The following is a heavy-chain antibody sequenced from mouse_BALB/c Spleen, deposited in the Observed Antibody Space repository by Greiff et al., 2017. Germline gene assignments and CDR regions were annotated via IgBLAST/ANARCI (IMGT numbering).Heavy chain of an antibody. CDR3: ARYDAFYAMDY. V-gene: IGHV1S22*01. J-gene: IGHJ4*01. D-gene: IGHD2-3*01. CDR2: IYPGSGST. CDR1: GYTFTSYW. Sequence: LKQPGSELVRPGASVKLSCKASGYTFTSYWMHWVKQRHGQGLEWIGNIYPGSGSTNYDAKFKSKGTLTVDTSSSTAYMHLSSLTSEDSAVYYCARYDAFYAMDYWGQGTSVTVSS.